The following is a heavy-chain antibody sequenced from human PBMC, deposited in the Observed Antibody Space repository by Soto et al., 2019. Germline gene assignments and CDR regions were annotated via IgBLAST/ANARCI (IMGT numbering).Heavy chain of an antibody. J-gene: IGHJ2*01. D-gene: IGHD5-12*01. Sequence: EVQLLESGGGLVQPGGSLRLSCAASGFTFSSYAMSWVRQAPGKGLEWVSAISGSGGSTYYADSVKGRFTISRDNSKNTLYLQMNSLRAEDTAVYYCAKLDQRWLQLGWYFDLWGRGTLVTVSS. V-gene: IGHV3-23*01. CDR2: ISGSGGST. CDR1: GFTFSSYA. CDR3: AKLDQRWLQLGWYFDL.